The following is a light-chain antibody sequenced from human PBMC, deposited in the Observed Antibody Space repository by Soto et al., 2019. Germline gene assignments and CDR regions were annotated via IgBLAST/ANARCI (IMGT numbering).Light chain of an antibody. Sequence: QSALTQPPSASGSPGQSVTTSCTGSSSDVGGYNYVSWYQQHPGKAPKPMIYEVSKRPSGVPDRLSGSRSGNTASLTVSGLQAEDEADYYCSSYGGSNPVVFGGGTKPTVL. CDR1: SSDVGGYNY. V-gene: IGLV2-8*01. CDR2: EVS. CDR3: SSYGGSNPVV. J-gene: IGLJ2*01.